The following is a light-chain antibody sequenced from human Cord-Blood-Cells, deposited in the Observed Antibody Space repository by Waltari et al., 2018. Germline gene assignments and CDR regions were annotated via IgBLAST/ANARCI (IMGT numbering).Light chain of an antibody. V-gene: IGKV3-20*01. J-gene: IGKJ4*01. CDR3: QQYGSSPPLT. Sequence: DIVLTPSPGTLSLSPGERATLSCRASQSVSSSILAWYQQKPGQAPRLLIYGASSRATGIPDRFSGSGSGTDFTLTISRLEPEDFAVYYCQQYGSSPPLTFGGGTKVEIK. CDR2: GAS. CDR1: QSVSSSI.